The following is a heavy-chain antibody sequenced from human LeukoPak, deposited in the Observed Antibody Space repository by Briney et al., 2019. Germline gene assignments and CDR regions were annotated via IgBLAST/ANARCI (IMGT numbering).Heavy chain of an antibody. D-gene: IGHD3-10*01. Sequence: GGSLRLSCAASGFTFSSYAMSWVRQAPGKGLEWVSYITSTSSTIYYVGSVKGRFTISRDNAKNSLYLQMNSLRAEDTAVYYCARGVIYGSGSYTPLWGQGTLVTVAA. J-gene: IGHJ4*02. V-gene: IGHV3-48*01. CDR3: ARGVIYGSGSYTPL. CDR1: GFTFSSYA. CDR2: ITSTSSTI.